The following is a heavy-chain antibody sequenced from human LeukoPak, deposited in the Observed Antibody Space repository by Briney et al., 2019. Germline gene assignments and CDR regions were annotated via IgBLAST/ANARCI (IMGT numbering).Heavy chain of an antibody. D-gene: IGHD6-19*01. CDR3: ARHVYSGWYHAVGY. V-gene: IGHV5-51*01. CDR1: GYRFTSYW. J-gene: IGHJ4*02. Sequence: GASLKISCKGSGYRFTSYWIGWVRPMPGKGVEWMGIIYPGDSDTRYSPSFQGQVTISADKSISTAYLQWSSLKASDTAMYYCARHVYSGWYHAVGYWGQGTLVTVSS. CDR2: IYPGDSDT.